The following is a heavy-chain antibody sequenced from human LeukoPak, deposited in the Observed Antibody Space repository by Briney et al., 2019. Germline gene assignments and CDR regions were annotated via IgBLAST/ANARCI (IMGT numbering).Heavy chain of an antibody. V-gene: IGHV5-51*01. CDR2: IYPGDSDT. Sequence: GESLKISCKGSGHSFTSYWIGWVRQMPGKGLEWMGIIYPGDSDTRYSPSFQGQVTISADKSISTAYLQWSSLKASDTAMYYCARLRMPPYYYYGMDVWGQGTTVTVSS. D-gene: IGHD2-2*01. J-gene: IGHJ6*02. CDR3: ARLRMPPYYYYGMDV. CDR1: GHSFTSYW.